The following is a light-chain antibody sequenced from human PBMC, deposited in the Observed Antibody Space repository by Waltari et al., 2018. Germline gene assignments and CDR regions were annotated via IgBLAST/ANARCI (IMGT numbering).Light chain of an antibody. CDR2: EVN. J-gene: IGLJ1*01. V-gene: IGLV2-23*02. CDR3: CSYAGTSIYV. CDR1: RIDVESYNI. Sequence: QSALTQPASVSGSPGQSITLPCTGLRIDVESYNIVSWYQQNPGKAPKLIIYEVNKRPSGVSYRFSGSKSGNTASLTISGLQADDEADYYCCSYAGTSIYVFGTGTKVTV.